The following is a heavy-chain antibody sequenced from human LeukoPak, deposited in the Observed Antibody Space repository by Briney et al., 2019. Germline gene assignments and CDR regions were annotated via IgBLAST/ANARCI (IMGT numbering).Heavy chain of an antibody. J-gene: IGHJ1*01. V-gene: IGHV3-23*01. D-gene: IGHD2-2*01. CDR1: GFTFSSYA. CDR2: ISGSGGST. Sequence: PGGSLRLSCAASGFTFSSYAMSWVRQAPGKGLEWVSAISGSGGSTYYADSVKGRFTISRDNSKNTLYLQMNSLRAEDTAVYYCARAPEGYCSSVRCSTAEYFQHWGQGTLVTVSS. CDR3: ARAPEGYCSSVRCSTAEYFQH.